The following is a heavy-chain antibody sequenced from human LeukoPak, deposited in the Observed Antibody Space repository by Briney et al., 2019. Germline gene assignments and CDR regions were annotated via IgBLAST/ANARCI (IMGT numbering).Heavy chain of an antibody. Sequence: SETLSLTCAVYGGSFSGYYWSWIRQPPGKGLEWIGEINHSGSTYYNPSLKSRVTISVDTSKNQFSLKLSSVTAADTAVYYCARREQLWLRRYFDYWGQGTLVTVSS. CDR2: INHSGST. CDR1: GGSFSGYY. CDR3: ARREQLWLRRYFDY. D-gene: IGHD5-18*01. J-gene: IGHJ4*02. V-gene: IGHV4-34*01.